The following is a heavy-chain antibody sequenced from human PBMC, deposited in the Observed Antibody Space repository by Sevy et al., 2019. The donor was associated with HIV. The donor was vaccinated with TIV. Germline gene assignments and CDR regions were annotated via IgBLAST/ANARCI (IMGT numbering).Heavy chain of an antibody. D-gene: IGHD2-2*01. CDR3: TRERGGAASRFDY. Sequence: GGSLRLSCTASGFTFADYPINWLRQAPGKGLEWVGFITSKSFGGTKEYAASVKGRFTISRDDSKSIAYLQMNSLKAADTAGYYCTRERGGAASRFDYWGQGTLVTVSS. V-gene: IGHV3-49*03. CDR2: ITSKSFGGTK. CDR1: GFTFADYP. J-gene: IGHJ4*02.